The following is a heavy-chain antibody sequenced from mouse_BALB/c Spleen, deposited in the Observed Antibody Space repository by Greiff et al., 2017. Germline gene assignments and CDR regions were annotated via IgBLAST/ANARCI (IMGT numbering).Heavy chain of an antibody. Sequence: VQLQQSGAELAKPGASVKMSCKASGYTFTSYWMHWVKQRPGQGLEWIGYINPSTCYTEYNQKFKDKATLTADKSSSTAYMQLSSLTSEDSAVYYCARGVGRFDYWGQGTTRTVSS. CDR2: INPSTCYT. J-gene: IGHJ2*01. CDR3: ARGVGRFDY. V-gene: IGHV1-7*01. CDR1: GYTFTSYW. D-gene: IGHD4-1*01.